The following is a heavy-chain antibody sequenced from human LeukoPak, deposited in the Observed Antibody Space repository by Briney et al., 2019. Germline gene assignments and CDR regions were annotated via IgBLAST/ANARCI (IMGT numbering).Heavy chain of an antibody. J-gene: IGHJ4*02. CDR1: GGSISSHY. CDR3: VRGDFYSSGWDYFDY. D-gene: IGHD6-19*01. CDR2: IYYSGST. V-gene: IGHV4-59*11. Sequence: SETLSLTCTVSGGSISSHYWSWIRQPPGKGLEWIGYIYYSGSTNYNPSLKSRVTISVDTSKNQFSLKLSSVTAADTAVYYCVRGDFYSSGWDYFDYWGQGTLVTVSS.